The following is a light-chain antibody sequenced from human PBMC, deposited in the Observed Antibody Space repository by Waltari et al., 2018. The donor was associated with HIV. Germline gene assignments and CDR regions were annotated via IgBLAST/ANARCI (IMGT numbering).Light chain of an antibody. J-gene: IGKJ5*01. CDR3: QQSFSAPT. V-gene: IGKV1-39*01. Sequence: DIQMAQSPSSLSASIGDRVTITCRASQNITHYLNWYHQRPGKAPRLLIYGATRLQGGVPSRFRGIGSGTFFTLIITSPQPEDFGTYYTQQSFSAPTFGRGTRVDIK. CDR1: QNITHY. CDR2: GAT.